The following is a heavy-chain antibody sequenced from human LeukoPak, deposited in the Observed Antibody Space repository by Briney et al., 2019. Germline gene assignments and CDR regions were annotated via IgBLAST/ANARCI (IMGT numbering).Heavy chain of an antibody. CDR3: ATLPGIAVAENYYYMDV. Sequence: PGGSLRLSCAASGFTFSSYAMSWVRQAPGKGLEWVSAISGSGGSTYYADSVKGRFTISRDNSKNTLYLQMNSLRAEDTAVYYCATLPGIAVAENYYYMDVWRKGTTVTVSS. CDR2: ISGSGGST. CDR1: GFTFSSYA. J-gene: IGHJ6*03. D-gene: IGHD6-19*01. V-gene: IGHV3-23*01.